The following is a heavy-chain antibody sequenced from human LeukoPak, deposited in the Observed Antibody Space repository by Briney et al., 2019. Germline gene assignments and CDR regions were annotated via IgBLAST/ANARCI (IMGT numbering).Heavy chain of an antibody. D-gene: IGHD6-6*01. J-gene: IGHJ6*03. CDR2: IYPGDSDT. CDR1: GYSFTSYW. CDR3: ARQYSSSSPYYYYYMDV. V-gene: IGHV5-51*01. Sequence: GESLKISCKGSGYSFTSYWIGWVRQMPGKGLEWMGIIYPGDSDTRYSPSFQGQVTISADQSISTAYLQWSSLKASDTAMYYCARQYSSSSPYYYYYMDVWGKGTTVTVSS.